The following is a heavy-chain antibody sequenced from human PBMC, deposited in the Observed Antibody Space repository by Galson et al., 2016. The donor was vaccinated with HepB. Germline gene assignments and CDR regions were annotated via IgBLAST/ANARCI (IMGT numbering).Heavy chain of an antibody. J-gene: IGHJ5*02. CDR2: IRSKASGGTT. Sequence: LRLSCAASGFTFGDYAMSWFRQAPGKGLEWVGFIRSKASGGTTAYAASVKGRFTISRDDSQSIAYPQMNSLKTEDTAVYYCTNRDGTEFPSNWFDPRGQGTLVTVSS. CDR1: GFTFGDYA. CDR3: TNRDGTEFPSNWFDP. V-gene: IGHV3-49*03. D-gene: IGHD5-24*01.